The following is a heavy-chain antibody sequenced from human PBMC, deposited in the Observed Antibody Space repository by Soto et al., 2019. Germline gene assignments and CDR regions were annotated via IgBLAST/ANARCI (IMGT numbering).Heavy chain of an antibody. CDR3: ARVQGSYHYGAGKHYGMDV. D-gene: IGHD3-10*01. CDR1: GGTFSSYA. J-gene: IGHJ6*02. Sequence: QVQLVQSGAEVKQPGSSVKVSCKAAGGTFSSYAISWVRQAPGQGLEWIGGIIHILGTANYAQQFQGRVRSTADEPTSPADVALRSLRCESTAVYYCARVQGSYHYGAGKHYGMDVWGQGPTVTVSS. CDR2: IIHILGTA. V-gene: IGHV1-69*01.